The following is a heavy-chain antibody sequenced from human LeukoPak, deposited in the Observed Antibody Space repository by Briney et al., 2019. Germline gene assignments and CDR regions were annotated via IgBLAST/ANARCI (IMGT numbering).Heavy chain of an antibody. CDR3: AGQGEMDFDY. Sequence: SVKVSCKASGGTFSSDAISWVRQAPVQRLEWIGGIIPIFGTANYAQKFQGRVTITTDESTSPAYMELSSLRSEETAVYYCAGQGEMDFDYWGEGSLVTISS. J-gene: IGHJ4*02. D-gene: IGHD5-24*01. CDR2: IIPIFGTA. CDR1: GGTFSSDA. V-gene: IGHV1-69*05.